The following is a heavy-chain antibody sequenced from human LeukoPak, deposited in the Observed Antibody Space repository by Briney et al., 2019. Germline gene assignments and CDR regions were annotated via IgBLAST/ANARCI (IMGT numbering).Heavy chain of an antibody. D-gene: IGHD1-14*01. CDR2: IQASRNS. V-gene: IGHV4-4*09. J-gene: IGHJ4*02. CDR3: ARKVAGANFDF. Sequence: SETLSLTCIVSGGFLSGDYWNWIRQPPGKGLEWIGYIQASRNSLYNSSLKSRVTMSVDTSKNQFSLKLRSVTAADTAVYYCARKVAGANFDFWGQGALVTVSA. CDR1: GGFLSGDY.